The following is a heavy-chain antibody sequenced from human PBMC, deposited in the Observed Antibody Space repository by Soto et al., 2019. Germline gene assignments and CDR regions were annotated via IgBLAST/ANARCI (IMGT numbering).Heavy chain of an antibody. CDR2: IIPMFGTA. Sequence: GASVKVCCKAPGGTFNTYAISWVRQAPGQGLEWMGGIIPMFGTANYAQRFQDRVTITADESTNTVYMELSSLRSEDTAVYFCASGIQLWLRRINNGYSGWGQGTLVTVSS. D-gene: IGHD5-18*01. CDR3: ASGIQLWLRRINNGYSG. CDR1: GGTFNTYA. J-gene: IGHJ4*02. V-gene: IGHV1-69*13.